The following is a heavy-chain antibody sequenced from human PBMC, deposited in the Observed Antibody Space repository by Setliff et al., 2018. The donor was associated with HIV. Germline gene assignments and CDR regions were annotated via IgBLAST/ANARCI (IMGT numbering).Heavy chain of an antibody. Sequence: ASVTVSCKASGYTFTGHYMHWVRQAPGQGLEWMGRINPSSGVTDYAQKFQGRVTMTRDTSISTGYMELSRLRSDDTAVYYCARDFDQEGYWGQAVLVTVSS. CDR3: ARDFDQEGY. CDR2: INPSSGVT. V-gene: IGHV1-2*06. J-gene: IGHJ4*02. D-gene: IGHD3-9*01. CDR1: GYTFTGHY.